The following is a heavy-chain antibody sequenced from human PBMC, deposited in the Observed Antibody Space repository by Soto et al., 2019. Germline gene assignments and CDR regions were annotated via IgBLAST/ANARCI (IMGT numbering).Heavy chain of an antibody. V-gene: IGHV1-69*06. Sequence: SVKVSCKASGGTFSSYAISWVRQAPGQGLEWMGGIIPIFGTANYAQKFQGRVTITADKSTSTAYMELSSLRSEDTAVYYCARRNIAAVVSYYYYYGMDVWGQGTTVTVSS. CDR3: ARRNIAAVVSYYYYYGMDV. D-gene: IGHD6-13*01. CDR1: GGTFSSYA. J-gene: IGHJ6*02. CDR2: IIPIFGTA.